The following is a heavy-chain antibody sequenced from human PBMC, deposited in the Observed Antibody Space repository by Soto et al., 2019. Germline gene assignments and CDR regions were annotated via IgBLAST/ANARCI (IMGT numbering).Heavy chain of an antibody. D-gene: IGHD5-18*01. CDR1: GGSFSGYY. V-gene: IGHV4-34*01. CDR2: INHSGST. CDR3: ARSLRGYSYGPFDY. Sequence: SETLSLTCAVYGGSFSGYYWSWIRQPPGKGLEWIGEINHSGSTNYNPSLKSRVTISVDTSKNEFSLTVSSVTAADTAVYHCARSLRGYSYGPFDYWGQGTLVTVSS. J-gene: IGHJ4*02.